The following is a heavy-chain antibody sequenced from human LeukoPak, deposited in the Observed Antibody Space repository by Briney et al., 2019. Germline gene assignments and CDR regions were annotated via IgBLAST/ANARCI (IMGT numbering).Heavy chain of an antibody. V-gene: IGHV3-48*03. J-gene: IGHJ2*01. CDR2: ISRSGNTI. CDR3: VRSFYL. Sequence: PGGSLRLSCAASGFTFSNYDMNWVRQAPGKGLEWVSHISRSGNTIYYGDSVKGRFTISRDNAKNSLYLQMNSLRAEDTAVYYCVRSFYLFGRGTLVTVSS. CDR1: GFTFSNYD.